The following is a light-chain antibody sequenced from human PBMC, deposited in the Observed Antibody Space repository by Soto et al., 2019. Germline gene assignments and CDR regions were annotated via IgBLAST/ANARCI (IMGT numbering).Light chain of an antibody. CDR2: QDS. CDR1: KLGDKY. Sequence: SYELTQPPSVSVSPGQTASITCSGDKLGDKYACWYQQKPGQSPVLVIYQDSKRPSGIPERFSGSNSGNTATLTISGTQAMDESDYYCQAWDSSTAGVFGTGTQLPVL. J-gene: IGLJ1*01. CDR3: QAWDSSTAGV. V-gene: IGLV3-1*01.